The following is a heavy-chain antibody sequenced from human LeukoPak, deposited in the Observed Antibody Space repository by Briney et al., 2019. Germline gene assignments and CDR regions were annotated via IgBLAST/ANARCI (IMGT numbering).Heavy chain of an antibody. J-gene: IGHJ4*02. Sequence: GGSLRLSCAASGFTFSGSTMHLVRQASGKGLEWVGHIRNKASNYATEYAASVKGRFTISRDDSKNTAYLQMNSLKTEDTAVYYCSRHDPSTTYFDYWGQGTLVSVSS. CDR3: SRHDPSTTYFDY. CDR2: IRNKASNYAT. CDR1: GFTFSGST. V-gene: IGHV3-73*01. D-gene: IGHD1-1*01.